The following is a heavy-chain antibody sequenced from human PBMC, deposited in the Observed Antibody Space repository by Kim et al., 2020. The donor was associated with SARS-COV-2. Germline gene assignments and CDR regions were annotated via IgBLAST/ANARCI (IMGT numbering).Heavy chain of an antibody. J-gene: IGHJ4*02. V-gene: IGHV2-5*02. CDR3: VHFDRDGYNTY. D-gene: IGHD3-9*01. CDR1: GFSLNTVEKG. Sequence: SGPTLVNPTQTLTLTCTFSGFSLNTVEKGVGWIRQPPGKAPEWLALIYWDDDKLYNSSLKSRLTITKDASKNQVVLTMADMDPVDTATYYCVHFDRDGYNTYRGPGTLVTVSS. CDR2: IYWDDDK.